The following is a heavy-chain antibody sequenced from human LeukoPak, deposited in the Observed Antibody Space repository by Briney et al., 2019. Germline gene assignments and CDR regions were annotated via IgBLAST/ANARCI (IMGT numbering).Heavy chain of an antibody. D-gene: IGHD6-19*01. Sequence: PGGSLRLSCAASGFTFSSYEINWVRQAPGKGPEWVSYIPSSGSPIYYADCVKGPFTISRDNAKNSLYLQMNSLRAEDTALYYCTRAVSGKPLDFWGQGTLVTVSS. CDR3: TRAVSGKPLDF. CDR2: IPSSGSPI. J-gene: IGHJ4*02. CDR1: GFTFSSYE. V-gene: IGHV3-48*03.